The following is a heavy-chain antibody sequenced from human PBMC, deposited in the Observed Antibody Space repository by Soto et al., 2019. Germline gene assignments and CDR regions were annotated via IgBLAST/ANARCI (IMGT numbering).Heavy chain of an antibody. D-gene: IGHD3-9*01. V-gene: IGHV1-2*04. J-gene: IGHJ6*02. CDR2: INPNSGGT. CDR3: ARDNSVILIVYRCLYYYYGMDV. CDR1: GYTFTGYY. Sequence: ASVKVSCKASGYTFTGYYMHWVRQAPGQGLEWMGWINPNSGGTNYAQKFQGWVTMTRDTSISTAYMELSRLRSDDTAVYYCARDNSVILIVYRCLYYYYGMDVWGQGTTVPVSS.